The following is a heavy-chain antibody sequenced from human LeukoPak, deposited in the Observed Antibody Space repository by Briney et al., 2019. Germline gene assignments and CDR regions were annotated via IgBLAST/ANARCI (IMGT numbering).Heavy chain of an antibody. CDR2: ISSSSSTI. CDR3: ARDPSILAGTLWASDY. Sequence: GGSLRLSCAASGFTFSSYSMNWVRQAPGKGLEWVSYISSSSSTIYYADSVKGRFIISRDNAKNSLYLQMNSLRDEDTAVYYCARDPSILAGTLWASDYWGQGTLVTVSS. J-gene: IGHJ4*02. CDR1: GFTFSSYS. D-gene: IGHD6-19*01. V-gene: IGHV3-48*02.